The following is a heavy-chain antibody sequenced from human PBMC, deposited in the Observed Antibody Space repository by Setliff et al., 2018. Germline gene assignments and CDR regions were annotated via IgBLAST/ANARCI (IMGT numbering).Heavy chain of an antibody. J-gene: IGHJ6*03. CDR3: ARTSRDGATYMDV. V-gene: IGHV4-4*07. CDR2: ICRGSDT. Sequence: SETLSLTCTVSGGSMTSYYWSWIRQPAGKGLEWIGRICSSENTIGRICRGSDTHYNPSLQSRVTMSLDTSTNQFSLRLSSVTAADMAVYYCARTSRDGATYMDVWGKGTTVTAP. D-gene: IGHD3-10*01. CDR1: GGSMTSYY.